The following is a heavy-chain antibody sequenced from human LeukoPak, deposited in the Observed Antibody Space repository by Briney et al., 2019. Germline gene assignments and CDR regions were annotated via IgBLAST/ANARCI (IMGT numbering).Heavy chain of an antibody. CDR2: INHSGST. CDR1: GGSFSGYY. CDR3: ARRITIFGVVIQYYYYGLDV. Sequence: SATLSLTCGVYGGSFSGYYWSWIRQPPGKGLEWIGEINHSGSTNYNPSLKSRVTTSVDTSKNQFSLKLSSVTAADTAVYYCARRITIFGVVIQYYYYGLDVWGQGTTVTVSS. V-gene: IGHV4-34*01. D-gene: IGHD3-3*01. J-gene: IGHJ6*02.